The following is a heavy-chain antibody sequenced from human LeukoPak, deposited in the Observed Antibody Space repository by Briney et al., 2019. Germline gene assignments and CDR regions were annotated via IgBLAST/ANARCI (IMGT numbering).Heavy chain of an antibody. V-gene: IGHV4-39*01. Sequence: SETLSLTCTVSGGSISSPIYFWGWIRQPPGEGLEWIGSFYQSGNTYYNPSLESQLTVSADTSRNKISLKINSVTATDTAVYYCARAIYSSGWFFDYWGRGTLVTVAS. CDR3: ARAIYSSGWFFDY. CDR1: GGSISSPIYF. CDR2: FYQSGNT. D-gene: IGHD6-19*01. J-gene: IGHJ4*02.